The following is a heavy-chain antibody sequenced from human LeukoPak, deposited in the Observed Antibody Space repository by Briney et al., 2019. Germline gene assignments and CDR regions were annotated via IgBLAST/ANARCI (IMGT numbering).Heavy chain of an antibody. V-gene: IGHV3-30*02. CDR1: GFTFSGYN. CDR3: VRDFSNYVAFFDS. D-gene: IGHD4-11*01. CDR2: IRYDELQD. Sequence: GGSLRLSCAASGFTFSGYNVNWVRQAPGKGLEWVAFIRYDELQDYYADSVRGRFTISRDNSKSALYLQMGNLRPEDTAMYYCVRDFSNYVAFFDSWGQGVLVTVSS. J-gene: IGHJ4*02.